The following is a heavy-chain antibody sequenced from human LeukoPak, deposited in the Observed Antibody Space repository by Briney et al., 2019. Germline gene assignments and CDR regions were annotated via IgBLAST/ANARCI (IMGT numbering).Heavy chain of an antibody. J-gene: IGHJ4*02. CDR2: IYHSGST. D-gene: IGHD2-2*01. V-gene: IGHV4-30-4*08. CDR1: GGSISSGDYY. Sequence: PSETLSLTCTVSGGSISSGDYYWSWIRQPPGKGLEWMGYIYHSGSTYYNPSLKSRVTISVDTSKNQFSLKLSSVTAADTAVYYCAGYCSSTSCYPLYYFDYWGQGTLVTVSS. CDR3: AGYCSSTSCYPLYYFDY.